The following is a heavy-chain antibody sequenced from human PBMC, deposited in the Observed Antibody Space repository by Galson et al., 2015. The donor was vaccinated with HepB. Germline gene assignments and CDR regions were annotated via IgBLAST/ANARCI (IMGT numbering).Heavy chain of an antibody. V-gene: IGHV4-39*01. Sequence: SETLSLTCTVSGGSISSSSYYWGWIRQPPGTGLEWIGSIYYSGSTYYNPSLKSRVTISVDTSKNQFSLKLSSVTAADTAVYYCARLSLLWFGELSSWGQGTMVTVSS. J-gene: IGHJ3*01. D-gene: IGHD3-10*01. CDR2: IYYSGST. CDR1: GGSISSSSYY. CDR3: ARLSLLWFGELSS.